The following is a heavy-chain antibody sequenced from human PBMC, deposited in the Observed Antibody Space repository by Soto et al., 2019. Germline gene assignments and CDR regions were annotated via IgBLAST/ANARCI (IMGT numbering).Heavy chain of an antibody. Sequence: PGGSLRLSCAGAGFTFGDSYMSWIRQAPGKGLEWPSYISPGSRYPAYADSVKGRFTISRDNAKRLLYLKMMSLTAEDTAIYYCVRGGGGGLFDPWGQGTMVTVSS. CDR2: ISPGSRYP. CDR3: VRGGGGGLFDP. D-gene: IGHD2-15*01. CDR1: GFTFGDSY. J-gene: IGHJ5*02. V-gene: IGHV3-11*06.